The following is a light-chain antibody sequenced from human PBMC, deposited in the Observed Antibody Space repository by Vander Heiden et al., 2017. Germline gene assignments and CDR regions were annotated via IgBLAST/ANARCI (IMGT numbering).Light chain of an antibody. CDR1: PSISSW. CDR2: KAS. V-gene: IGKV1-5*03. J-gene: IGKJ1*01. Sequence: DIPLTQSPSTLPAPVGHRVTITCRASPSISSWLAWYQQKPEEAPKLLIYKASSVESGVPTRCGGRGSGTEFTITISRLQPDDFATYCWQQYNSYSWTFGQGTKVEIK. CDR3: QQYNSYSWT.